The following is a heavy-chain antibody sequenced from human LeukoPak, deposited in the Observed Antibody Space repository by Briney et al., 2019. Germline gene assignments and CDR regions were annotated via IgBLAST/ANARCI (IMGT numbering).Heavy chain of an antibody. CDR3: AKDRRYFDHSRGMDV. V-gene: IGHV3-21*01. CDR2: ISSSSSYI. CDR1: GFTFSSYS. J-gene: IGHJ6*02. D-gene: IGHD3-9*01. Sequence: PGGSLRLSCAASGFTFSSYSMNWVRQAPGKGLEWVSSISSSSSYIYYADSVKGRFTISRDNAKNSLYLQMNSLRAEDTAVYYCAKDRRYFDHSRGMDVWGQGTTVTVSS.